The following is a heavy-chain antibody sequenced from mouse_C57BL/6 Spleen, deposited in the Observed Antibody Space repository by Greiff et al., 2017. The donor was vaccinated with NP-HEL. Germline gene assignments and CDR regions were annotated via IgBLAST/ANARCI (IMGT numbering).Heavy chain of an antibody. V-gene: IGHV1-62-2*01. Sequence: QVQLQQSGAELVKPGASVKLSCKASGYTFTEYTIHWVKQRSGQGLEWIGWFYPGSGSIKYNEKFKDKATLTADKSSSTVYMELSRLTSEDSAVYFCARHEGGYYSKGFPYAMDYWGQGTSVTVSS. CDR2: FYPGSGSI. CDR1: GYTFTEYT. J-gene: IGHJ4*01. CDR3: ARHEGGYYSKGFPYAMDY. D-gene: IGHD2-5*01.